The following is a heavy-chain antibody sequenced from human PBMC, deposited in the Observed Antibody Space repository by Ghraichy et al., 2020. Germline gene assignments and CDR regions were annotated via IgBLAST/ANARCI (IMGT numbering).Heavy chain of an antibody. CDR2: IYYSGST. V-gene: IGHV4-39*01. CDR1: GGSISSSSYY. D-gene: IGHD1-26*01. J-gene: IGHJ4*02. CDR3: ARQAEGWELPYYFDY. Sequence: SETLSLTCTVSGGSISSSSYYWGWIRQPPGKGLEWIGSIYYSGSTYYNPSLKSRVTISVDTSKNQFSLKLSSVTAADTAVYYCARQAEGWELPYYFDYWGQGTLVTVSS.